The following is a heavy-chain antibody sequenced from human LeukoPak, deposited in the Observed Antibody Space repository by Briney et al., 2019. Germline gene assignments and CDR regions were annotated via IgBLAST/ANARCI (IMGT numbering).Heavy chain of an antibody. CDR3: ARDPFWSGYYLDY. V-gene: IGHV1-69*05. CDR1: GGTLSSYA. J-gene: IGHJ4*02. D-gene: IGHD3-3*01. Sequence: ASVKVSCKASGGTLSSYAISWVRQAPGQGLEWMGGIIPIFGTANYAQKFQGRVTITTDESTSTAYMELSSLRSEDTAVYYCARDPFWSGYYLDYWGQGTLVTVSS. CDR2: IIPIFGTA.